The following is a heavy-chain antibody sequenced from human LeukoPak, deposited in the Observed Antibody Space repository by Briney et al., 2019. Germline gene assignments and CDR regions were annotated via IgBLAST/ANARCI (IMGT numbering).Heavy chain of an antibody. J-gene: IGHJ5*02. Sequence: SETLSLTCTVSGGSISSGSYYWSWIRQPAGKGLEWIGRIYTSGSTNYNPSLKSRVTTSVDTSKNQFSLKLSSVTAADTAVYYCARGFGGTEDWFDPWGQGTLVTVSS. CDR3: ARGFGGTEDWFDP. CDR1: GGSISSGSYY. D-gene: IGHD3-10*01. CDR2: IYTSGST. V-gene: IGHV4-61*02.